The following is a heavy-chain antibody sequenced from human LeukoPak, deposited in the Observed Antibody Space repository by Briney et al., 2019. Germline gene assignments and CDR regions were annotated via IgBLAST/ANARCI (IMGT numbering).Heavy chain of an antibody. CDR1: GFTFSSYA. CDR2: ISYDGSNK. V-gene: IGHV3-30*04. CDR3: AKVKGVARSSGYYFDY. J-gene: IGHJ4*02. Sequence: PGGSLGLSCAASGFTFSSYAMHWVRQAPGKGLEWVAVISYDGSNKYYADSVKGRFTISRDNSKNTLYLQMNSLRAEDTAVYYCAKVKGVARSSGYYFDYWGQGTLVTVSS. D-gene: IGHD6-6*01.